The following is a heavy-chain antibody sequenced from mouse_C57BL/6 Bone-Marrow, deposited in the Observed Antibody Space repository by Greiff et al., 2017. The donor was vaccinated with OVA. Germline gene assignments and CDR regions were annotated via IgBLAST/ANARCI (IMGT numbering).Heavy chain of an antibody. D-gene: IGHD1-1*01. Sequence: VQLQQSGPGLVQPSQSLSITCTVSGFSLTSYGVHWVRQSPGKGLEWLGVIWSGGSTDYNAAFISRRSISKDNSKSQVFFKMNSLQADDTAIYYCARSYGEGFAYWGQGTLVTVSA. CDR1: GFSLTSYG. V-gene: IGHV2-2*01. J-gene: IGHJ3*01. CDR2: IWSGGST. CDR3: ARSYGEGFAY.